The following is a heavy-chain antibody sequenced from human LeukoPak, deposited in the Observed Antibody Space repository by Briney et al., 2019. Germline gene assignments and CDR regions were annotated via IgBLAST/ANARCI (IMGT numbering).Heavy chain of an antibody. J-gene: IGHJ4*02. CDR3: AIVSWVIAVVVY. D-gene: IGHD3-16*02. V-gene: IGHV4-39*01. Sequence: SETLSLTCTVSGGSISSSSYYWGWIRQPPGKGLEWIGSIYYSGSTYCNPSLKSRVTISVDTSKNQFSLKLSSVTAADTAVYYCAIVSWVIAVVVYWGQGTLVTVSS. CDR2: IYYSGST. CDR1: GGSISSSSYY.